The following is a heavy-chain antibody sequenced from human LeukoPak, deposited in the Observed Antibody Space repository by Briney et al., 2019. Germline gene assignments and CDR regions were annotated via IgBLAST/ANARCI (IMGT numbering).Heavy chain of an antibody. CDR3: ARGLNYHGSGRQQLLLDY. D-gene: IGHD3-10*01. CDR1: GFTFSSYW. J-gene: IGHJ4*02. Sequence: GGSLRHSCAASGFTFSSYWMSWVRQAPGKGLEWVANIKQGGSEKYYVDSVKGRFTISRDNAKNSLYLQMNDLRAEDTAVYYCARGLNYHGSGRQQLLLDYWGQGTLVTVSS. V-gene: IGHV3-7*01. CDR2: IKQGGSEK.